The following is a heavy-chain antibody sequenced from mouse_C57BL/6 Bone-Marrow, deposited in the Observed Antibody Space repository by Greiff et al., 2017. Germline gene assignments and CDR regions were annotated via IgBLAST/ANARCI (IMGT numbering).Heavy chain of an antibody. D-gene: IGHD1-1*01. CDR3: ARSEIYYYAY. CDR1: GYTFTSYG. Sequence: QVQLKQSGAELARPGASVKLSCKASGYTFTSYGISWVKQRTGQGLEWIGEIYPRRGNTYYNEKFKGKATLTADKSSSTAYMELRSLTSEDSAVYFCARSEIYYYAYWGQGTTLTVSS. CDR2: IYPRRGNT. V-gene: IGHV1-81*01. J-gene: IGHJ2*01.